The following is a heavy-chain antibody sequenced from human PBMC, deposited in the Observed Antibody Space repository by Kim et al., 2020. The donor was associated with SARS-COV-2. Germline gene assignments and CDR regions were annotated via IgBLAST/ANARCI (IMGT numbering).Heavy chain of an antibody. Sequence: NKYDADSVKGRSTISRDNPKNTLYLQMNSLRAEDTAVYYCAKDLAARLHYWGQGTLVTVSS. J-gene: IGHJ4*02. V-gene: IGHV3-30*02. CDR3: AKDLAARLHY. CDR2: NK. D-gene: IGHD6-6*01.